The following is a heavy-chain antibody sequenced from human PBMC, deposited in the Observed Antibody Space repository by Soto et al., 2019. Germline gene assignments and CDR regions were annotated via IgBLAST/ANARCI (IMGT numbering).Heavy chain of an antibody. CDR2: ISAYNGNT. Sequence: GASLKVSCKASGYTFTSYGISWVRQAPGQGLEWMGWISAYNGNTNYAQKLQGRVTMTTDTSTSTAYMELRSLRSDDTAVYYCERVKGSGYHNWFDPWGQGTLVTVSS. D-gene: IGHD3-22*01. CDR3: ERVKGSGYHNWFDP. V-gene: IGHV1-18*01. CDR1: GYTFTSYG. J-gene: IGHJ5*02.